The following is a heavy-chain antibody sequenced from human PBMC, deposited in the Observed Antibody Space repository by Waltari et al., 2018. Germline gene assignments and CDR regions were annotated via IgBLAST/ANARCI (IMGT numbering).Heavy chain of an antibody. J-gene: IGHJ5*02. V-gene: IGHV3-74*01. CDR3: TRDVPHSNFDP. CDR1: GCTFSGHW. D-gene: IGHD6-13*01. Sequence: EVQLVESGGGLVQPGGSLRLSCVGSGCTFSGHWMHWVRQAPGKGLVWVSHINIDGTTTTYADSVKGRFTISRDNAKNTLYLQMNSLRVDDTAVYYCTRDVPHSNFDPWGQGTLVTVSS. CDR2: INIDGTTT.